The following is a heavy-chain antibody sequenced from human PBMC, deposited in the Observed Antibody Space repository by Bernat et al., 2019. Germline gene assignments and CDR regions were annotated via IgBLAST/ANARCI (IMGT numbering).Heavy chain of an antibody. CDR2: ISRSSDHI. Sequence: EVQLVESGGGLVKPGGSLRLSCATSGFTFRSYSMNWVRQAPGKGLEWVSYISRSSDHIYYADSVKGRFAISRDDAKNSLYLQLNSLRAEETAVYYCARGYCNGGACYSSSDYWGQGALVTVSS. D-gene: IGHD2-15*01. CDR3: ARGYCNGGACYSSSDY. CDR1: GFTFRSYS. J-gene: IGHJ4*02. V-gene: IGHV3-21*05.